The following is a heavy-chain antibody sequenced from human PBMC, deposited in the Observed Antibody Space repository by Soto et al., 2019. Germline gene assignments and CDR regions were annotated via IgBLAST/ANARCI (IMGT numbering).Heavy chain of an antibody. CDR1: GFTFSSYD. Sequence: HPGGSLRLSCAASGFTFSSYDMHWVRQATGKGLEWVSAIDIAGNTYYPGSVKGRFTISRENGKNSLYLQMSSLRAGDTAVYYCAREGERGSGDSVDALDIWGQGTLVTVSS. D-gene: IGHD1-1*01. J-gene: IGHJ3*02. CDR3: AREGERGSGDSVDALDI. CDR2: IDIAGNT. V-gene: IGHV3-13*01.